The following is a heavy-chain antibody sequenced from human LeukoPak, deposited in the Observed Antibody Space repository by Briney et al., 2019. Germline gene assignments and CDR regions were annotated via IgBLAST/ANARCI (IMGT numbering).Heavy chain of an antibody. CDR3: RKVYSIDAYNYPFDY. V-gene: IGHV3-23*01. J-gene: IGHJ4*02. Sequence: PGGSLRLSCAASGFTFSSYAMSWVRQAPGKGLDWVSSITGSGGSTYYADSVKGRFTISRDNSKNTLFLQMTSLRAEDTAVYHCRKVYSIDAYNYPFDYWGQGTLVTVSS. CDR2: ITGSGGST. CDR1: GFTFSSYA. D-gene: IGHD5-24*01.